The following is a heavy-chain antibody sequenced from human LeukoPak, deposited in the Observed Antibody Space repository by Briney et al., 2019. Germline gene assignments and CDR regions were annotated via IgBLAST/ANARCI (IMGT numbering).Heavy chain of an antibody. V-gene: IGHV4-4*09. Sequence: SETLSLTCTVSGGSISSYYWSWIRQPPGKGLEWIGYIYTSGSTNYNPTLKSRVTISVDTSKNQYSLKLSSVTDADTAVYYCARTTSDYYMDVWGKGTTVTVS. CDR3: ARTTSDYYMDV. D-gene: IGHD4-17*01. CDR1: GGSISSYY. CDR2: IYTSGST. J-gene: IGHJ6*03.